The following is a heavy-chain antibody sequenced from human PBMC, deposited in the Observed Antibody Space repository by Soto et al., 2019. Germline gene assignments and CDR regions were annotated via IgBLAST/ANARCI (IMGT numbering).Heavy chain of an antibody. D-gene: IGHD2-2*01. CDR3: ARGDEIYCTRTSCQRKYFFDS. CDR2: VNPSGIT. J-gene: IGHJ4*02. V-gene: IGHV4-34*01. CDR1: GGSFSAYC. Sequence: KTSETLSLTCAVYGGSFSAYCWNWIRQPPGKGLEWIGEVNPSGITNYNSSLRSRVTISVDTSQIQISLKLTSVTAADTAVYFCARGDEIYCTRTSCQRKYFFDSWGQGALVTVSS.